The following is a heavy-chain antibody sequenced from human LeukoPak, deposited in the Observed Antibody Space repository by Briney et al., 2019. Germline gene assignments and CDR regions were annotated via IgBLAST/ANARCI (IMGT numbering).Heavy chain of an antibody. V-gene: IGHV3-66*01. CDR1: GFTVSSNY. D-gene: IGHD1-26*01. Sequence: PGGSLRLSCAASGFTVSSNYMSWVRQAPGKGLEWVSVIYSGGSTYYADSVKGRFTISRDNSKNTLYLQMNSLRAEDTAVYYCATRPQYSGSHTFDYWGQGTLVTVSS. CDR3: ATRPQYSGSHTFDY. CDR2: IYSGGST. J-gene: IGHJ4*02.